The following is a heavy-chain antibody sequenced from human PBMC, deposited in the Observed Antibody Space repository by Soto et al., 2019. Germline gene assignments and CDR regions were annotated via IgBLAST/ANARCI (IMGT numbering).Heavy chain of an antibody. Sequence: PGESLKISCKGSGYSFTSYWIGWVRQMPGKGLEWMGIIYPGDSDTRYSPSFQGQVTISADKSISTAYLQWSSLKASDTAMYYCARQYDFWSGYYGLSFDYWGQGTLVTVSS. V-gene: IGHV5-51*01. CDR2: IYPGDSDT. D-gene: IGHD3-3*01. CDR3: ARQYDFWSGYYGLSFDY. J-gene: IGHJ4*02. CDR1: GYSFTSYW.